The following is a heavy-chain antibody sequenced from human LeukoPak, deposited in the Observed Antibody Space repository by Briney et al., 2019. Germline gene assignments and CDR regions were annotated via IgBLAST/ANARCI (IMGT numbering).Heavy chain of an antibody. CDR3: ARVLPIAAAGNTFDC. D-gene: IGHD6-25*01. CDR1: GGSISSSNW. Sequence: KPSETLSLTCTVSGGSISSSNWWSWVRQPPGKGLEWIGEIYHSGSTNYNPSLKSRVTISVDKSKNQFSLKVSSVTAADSAVYYCARVLPIAAAGNTFDCWGQGTLVTVSS. J-gene: IGHJ4*02. CDR2: IYHSGST. V-gene: IGHV4-4*02.